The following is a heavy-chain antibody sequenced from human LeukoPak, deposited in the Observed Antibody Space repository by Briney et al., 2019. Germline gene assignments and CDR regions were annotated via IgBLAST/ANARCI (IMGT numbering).Heavy chain of an antibody. V-gene: IGHV1-18*04. CDR3: ARDSTLDWFPRDWYFDL. D-gene: IGHD3-9*01. CDR1: GYTFTSYG. Sequence: ASVKVSCTASGYTFTSYGISWVRQAPGQGLEWMGWISAYNGNTNYAQKLQGRVTMTTDTSTSTAYMELRSLRSDDTAVYYCARDSTLDWFPRDWYFDLWGRGTLVTVSS. CDR2: ISAYNGNT. J-gene: IGHJ2*01.